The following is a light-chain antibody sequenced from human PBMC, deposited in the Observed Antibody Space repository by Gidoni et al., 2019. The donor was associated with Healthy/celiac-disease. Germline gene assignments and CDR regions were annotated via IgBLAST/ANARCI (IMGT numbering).Light chain of an antibody. J-gene: IGLJ2*01. CDR1: SSDVGGYNY. CDR3: SSYTSSSLRV. Sequence: QSALTQPASVSGSPGQSITISCTGTSSDVGGYNYVSWYQQHPGKAPKLMSYDVSNRPSGVSNRFSGSKSGNTASLTISGLQAEDEADYYCSSYTSSSLRVFGGGTKLTVL. CDR2: DVS. V-gene: IGLV2-14*03.